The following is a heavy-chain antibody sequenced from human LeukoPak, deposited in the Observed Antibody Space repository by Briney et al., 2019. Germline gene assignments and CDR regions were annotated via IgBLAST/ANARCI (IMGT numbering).Heavy chain of an antibody. Sequence: GESLRISCKGSGYTFSSYWIGWVRQMPGKGLEWMGVIYPGDSDTRYSPSLQGQVTISVDTSIGTAYLQWSSLKASDTAIYYCARQNDFRLDYWGQGTLVTVSS. CDR2: IYPGDSDT. D-gene: IGHD3-3*01. CDR1: GYTFSSYW. CDR3: ARQNDFRLDY. J-gene: IGHJ4*02. V-gene: IGHV5-51*01.